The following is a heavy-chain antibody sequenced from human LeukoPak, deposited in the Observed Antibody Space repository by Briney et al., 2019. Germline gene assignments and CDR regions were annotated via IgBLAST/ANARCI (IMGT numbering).Heavy chain of an antibody. J-gene: IGHJ3*02. D-gene: IGHD1-7*01. V-gene: IGHV4-39*07. Sequence: PSETLSLTCTVSGGSISSSSYYWGWIRQPPGKGLEWIGSIYYSGSTYYNPSLKSLVTISVDTSKNQFSLKLSSVTAADTAVYYCARDDRYNWNYVYRSHVHAFDIWGQGTMVTVSS. CDR2: IYYSGST. CDR3: ARDDRYNWNYVYRSHVHAFDI. CDR1: GGSISSSSYY.